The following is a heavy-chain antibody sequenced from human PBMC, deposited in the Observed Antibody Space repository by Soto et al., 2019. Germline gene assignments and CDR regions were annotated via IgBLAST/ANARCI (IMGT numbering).Heavy chain of an antibody. CDR2: ITESGASS. J-gene: IGHJ4*02. CDR3: AKEGAVGAYDY. V-gene: IGHV3-23*01. CDR1: GFIFTKYA. D-gene: IGHD1-26*01. Sequence: GGSLRLSCAASGFIFTKYAMTWVGQAPGKGLEWVSGITESGASSYYADSVKGRFTISRDNSKNTLYLQMTGLRVEDTAVYYCAKEGAVGAYDYWGQGTLVTVSS.